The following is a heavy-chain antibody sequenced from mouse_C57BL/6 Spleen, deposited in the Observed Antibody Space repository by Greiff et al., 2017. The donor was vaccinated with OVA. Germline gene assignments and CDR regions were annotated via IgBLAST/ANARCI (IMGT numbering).Heavy chain of an antibody. V-gene: IGHV1-52*01. Sequence: QVQLKQSGAELVRPGSSVKLSCKASGYTFTSYWMHWVKQRPIQGLEWIGNIDPSDSETHYNQKFKDKATLTVDKSSSTAYMQLSSLTSEDSAVYYCARSIALISSPFAYWGQGTLVTVSA. D-gene: IGHD1-1*01. CDR1: GYTFTSYW. J-gene: IGHJ3*01. CDR3: ARSIALISSPFAY. CDR2: IDPSDSET.